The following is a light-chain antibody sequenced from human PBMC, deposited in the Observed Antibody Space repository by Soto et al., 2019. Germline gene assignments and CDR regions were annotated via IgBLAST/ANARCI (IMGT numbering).Light chain of an antibody. CDR2: KAS. J-gene: IGKJ1*01. CDR1: QTISSW. Sequence: DIQMTQAPSTLSGSVGDRVTITCRASQTISSWLAWYQQKPGKAPKLLIYKASTLQSGVPSRFSGSGSGTEFTLTISSLQPDDFATYYCQHYTSYSEAVGQGATVDSK. V-gene: IGKV1-5*03. CDR3: QHYTSYSEA.